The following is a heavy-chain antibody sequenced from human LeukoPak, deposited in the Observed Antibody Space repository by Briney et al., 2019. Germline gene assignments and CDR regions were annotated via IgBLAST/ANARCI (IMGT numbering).Heavy chain of an antibody. J-gene: IGHJ4*02. Sequence: PGRSLRRSCAASGFTFSSYGLHWVRQAPGKGLEWVAVISYDGSNKYYADSVKGRFTISRDNSKNTLYLQMNSLRAEDTAVYYCAKEYSGYLTDRDYWGQGTLVTVSS. D-gene: IGHD5-12*01. CDR2: ISYDGSNK. CDR3: AKEYSGYLTDRDY. CDR1: GFTFSSYG. V-gene: IGHV3-30*18.